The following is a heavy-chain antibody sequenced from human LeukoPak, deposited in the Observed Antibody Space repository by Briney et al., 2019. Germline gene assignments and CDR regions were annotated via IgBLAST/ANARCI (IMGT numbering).Heavy chain of an antibody. CDR1: AGSVSSYY. CDR3: ARPVNYYDSSGYRPDAFDI. D-gene: IGHD3-22*01. CDR2: IYYSGST. J-gene: IGHJ3*02. V-gene: IGHV4-59*02. Sequence: PSETLSLTCTVSAGSVSSYYWGWIRPPPGKGLEWGGYIYYSGSTNYNPSLKSRVTISVDPSKNQFSLKLSSVTAADTAVYYCARPVNYYDSSGYRPDAFDIWGQGTMVTVSS.